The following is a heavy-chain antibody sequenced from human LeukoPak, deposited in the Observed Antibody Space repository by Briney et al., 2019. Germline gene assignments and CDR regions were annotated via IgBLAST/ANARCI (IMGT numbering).Heavy chain of an antibody. CDR2: ISGSGGST. D-gene: IGHD3-22*01. CDR1: GFTFSSYA. V-gene: IGHV3-23*01. CDR3: AKDGPYYYDSSGYSYFDY. J-gene: IGHJ4*02. Sequence: TGGSLRLSCAASGFTFSSYAMSWVRQAPGKGLEWVSAISGSGGSTYYADSVKGRFTISRDNSKNTLYLQMNSLRAEDTAVYYCAKDGPYYYDSSGYSYFDYWGQGTLVTVPS.